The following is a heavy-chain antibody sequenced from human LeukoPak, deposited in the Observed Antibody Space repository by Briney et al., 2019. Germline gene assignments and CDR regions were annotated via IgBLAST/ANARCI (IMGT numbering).Heavy chain of an antibody. CDR2: IHNDGST. V-gene: IGHV3-53*01. CDR3: AALARDY. CDR1: GFIVSSTY. D-gene: IGHD3-3*02. Sequence: GGSLRLSCAVSGFIVSSTYMTWVRQAPGKGLEWVSVIHNDGSTYHADSVKGRFTISRDNSKNTLCLQMNSLRVEDTAAYYCAALARDYWGQGTLVTVSS. J-gene: IGHJ4*02.